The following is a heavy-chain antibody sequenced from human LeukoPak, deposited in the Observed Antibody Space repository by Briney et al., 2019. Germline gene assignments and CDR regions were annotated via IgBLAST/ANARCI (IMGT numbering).Heavy chain of an antibody. CDR2: ISSSSSYI. Sequence: PGGSLRLSCAASGFTFSSYSMNWVRQAPGKGLEWVSSISSSSSYIYYADSVKGRFTISRDNAKNSLYLQMSSLRAEDTAVYYCARGVDYDFWSGYYTSFDYWGQGTLVTVSS. CDR1: GFTFSSYS. V-gene: IGHV3-21*01. J-gene: IGHJ4*02. D-gene: IGHD3-3*01. CDR3: ARGVDYDFWSGYYTSFDY.